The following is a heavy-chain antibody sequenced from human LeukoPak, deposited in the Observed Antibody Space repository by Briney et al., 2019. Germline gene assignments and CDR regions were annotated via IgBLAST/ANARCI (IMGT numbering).Heavy chain of an antibody. V-gene: IGHV3-15*01. CDR3: TTDEWIVVVRPYYFDY. CDR2: IRSESSGKYT. CDR1: GFTFSNAG. J-gene: IGHJ4*02. D-gene: IGHD3-22*01. Sequence: PGGSLRLSCAASGFTFSNAGMSWVRQAPGKGLEWVGRIRSESSGKYTDYAAPVKGRFAILRDDSKNTLYLQMNSLKTEDTAVYYCTTDEWIVVVRPYYFDYWGQGTLVTVSS.